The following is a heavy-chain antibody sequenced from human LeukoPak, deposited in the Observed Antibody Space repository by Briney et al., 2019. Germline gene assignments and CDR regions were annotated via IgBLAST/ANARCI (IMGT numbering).Heavy chain of an antibody. CDR3: ARDFYDGFALDY. D-gene: IGHD2/OR15-2a*01. V-gene: IGHV3-21*03. CDR1: GFAFNTYS. CDR2: IFSSSTYM. Sequence: PGGSLRLSSAASGFAFNTYSMNWVRQAPGKGLEWVSFIFSSSTYMYYTDSVKGRFTISRDNARNPLYLQMDNLRAEDTGVYYCARDFYDGFALDYWGQGTLVTVSS. J-gene: IGHJ4*02.